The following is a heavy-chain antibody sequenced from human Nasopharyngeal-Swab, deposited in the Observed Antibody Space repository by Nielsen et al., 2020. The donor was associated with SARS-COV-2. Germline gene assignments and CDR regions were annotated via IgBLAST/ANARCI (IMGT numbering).Heavy chain of an antibody. CDR1: GFTLSDHY. D-gene: IGHD3-3*01. Sequence: GESLKISCAASGFTLSDHYMDWVSHAPGKGLEWVGRTRNKVNSYSTVYAASVRGRFTISRDDSSTSVYLQMTSLKSEDTAVYYCARGFRGFSDWGQGTLVTVSS. CDR2: TRNKVNSYST. V-gene: IGHV3-72*01. CDR3: ARGFRGFSD. J-gene: IGHJ4*02.